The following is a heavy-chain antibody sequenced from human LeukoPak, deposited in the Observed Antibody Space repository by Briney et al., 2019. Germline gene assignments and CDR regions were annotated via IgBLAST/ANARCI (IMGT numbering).Heavy chain of an antibody. CDR3: ARGLQLWSNFDY. Sequence: GGSLKISFKGSGYRFTSYWIGWGRPMPGKGLGWMGIIYPGEYDNRYSPSFQGQFTISADKSISTAYLQWSSLKASDTAMYYCARGLQLWSNFDYWGQGTLVTVSS. D-gene: IGHD5-18*01. J-gene: IGHJ4*02. V-gene: IGHV5-51*01. CDR2: IYPGEYDN. CDR1: GYRFTSYW.